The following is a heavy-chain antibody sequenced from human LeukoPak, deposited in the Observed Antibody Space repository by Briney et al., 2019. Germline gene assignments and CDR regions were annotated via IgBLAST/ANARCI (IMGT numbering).Heavy chain of an antibody. D-gene: IGHD3-10*01. CDR1: GYSISSGYY. J-gene: IGHJ5*02. CDR2: IYHSGST. V-gene: IGHV4-38-2*02. Sequence: SETLSLTCTVSGYSISSGYYWGWIRQSPEKGLEWIGRIYHSGSTYYSPSLESRVTISVDTSKNQFSLKLSSVTAADTAVYYCARRDSVVLLWFGELLGRRVGFDPWGQGTLVTVSS. CDR3: ARRDSVVLLWFGELLGRRVGFDP.